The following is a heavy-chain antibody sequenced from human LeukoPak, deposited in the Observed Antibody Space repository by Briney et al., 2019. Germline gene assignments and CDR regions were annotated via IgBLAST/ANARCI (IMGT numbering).Heavy chain of an antibody. CDR2: MKTDGSST. CDR1: GFTFSSYW. V-gene: IGHV3-74*01. Sequence: GGSLRLSCAPSGFTFSSYWMHWLREAPGKGLVCVSRMKTDGSSTSYADSVKGRFTISRDNAKNTLYVQMNSLRADDTAVYYCARAEYYYDSSGYDLDYWGQGTLVTVSS. D-gene: IGHD3-22*01. J-gene: IGHJ4*02. CDR3: ARAEYYYDSSGYDLDY.